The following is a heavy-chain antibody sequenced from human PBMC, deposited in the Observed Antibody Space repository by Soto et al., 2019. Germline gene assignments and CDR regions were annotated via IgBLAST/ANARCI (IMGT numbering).Heavy chain of an antibody. D-gene: IGHD6-13*01. CDR1: GGTFSSYT. V-gene: IGHV1-69*08. CDR3: ARDGGSSPLSVLY. J-gene: IGHJ4*02. CDR2: IIPILGIA. Sequence: QVQLVQSGAEVKKPGSSVKVSCKASGGTFSSYTISWVRQAPGQGLEWMGRIIPILGIANYAQKFQGRVTITADKSTSTAYMELSSLRSEDTAVYYCARDGGSSPLSVLYWGQGTLVTVSS.